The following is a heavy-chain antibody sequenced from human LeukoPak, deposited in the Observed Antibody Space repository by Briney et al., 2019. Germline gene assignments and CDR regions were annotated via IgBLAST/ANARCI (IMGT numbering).Heavy chain of an antibody. CDR2: ISSSSSTI. J-gene: IGHJ4*02. CDR3: ARVPVWGSYRPFDY. CDR1: GFTFSSYS. V-gene: IGHV3-48*01. D-gene: IGHD3-16*02. Sequence: GGSLRLSCAASGFTFSSYSMNWVRQAPGKGLEWVSYISSSSSTIYYADSVKGRFTISRDNAKNSLYLQMNSLRAEDTAVYYCARVPVWGSYRPFDYWGQGTLVTVSS.